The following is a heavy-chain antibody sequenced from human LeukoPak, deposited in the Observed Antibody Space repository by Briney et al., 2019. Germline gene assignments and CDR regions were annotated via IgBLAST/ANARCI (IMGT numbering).Heavy chain of an antibody. J-gene: IGHJ4*02. CDR2: INPNSGGT. V-gene: IGHV1-2*02. D-gene: IGHD1-1*01. CDR1: GYTFTGYY. CDR3: RISPRRTGSFDY. Sequence: ASVMVSCKASGYTFTGYYMHWVRQAPGQGLEWMGWINPNSGGTNYAQKFQGRVTMTRDTSISTAYMELSRLRSDDTAVYYCRISPRRTGSFDYWGQGTLVTVSS.